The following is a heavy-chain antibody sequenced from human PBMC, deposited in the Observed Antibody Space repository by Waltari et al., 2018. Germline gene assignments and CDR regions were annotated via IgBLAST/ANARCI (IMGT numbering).Heavy chain of an antibody. CDR3: ARGTLAARPFDY. D-gene: IGHD6-6*01. CDR2: IYSGGST. V-gene: IGHV3-53*02. J-gene: IGHJ4*02. Sequence: EVQLVETGGGLIQPGGSLRLSCAASGLPVRSNYMSWVRQAPGKGLEWVSVIYSGGSTYYADSVKGRFTISRDNSKNTLYLQMNSLRAEDTAVYYCARGTLAARPFDYWGQGTLVTVSS. CDR1: GLPVRSNY.